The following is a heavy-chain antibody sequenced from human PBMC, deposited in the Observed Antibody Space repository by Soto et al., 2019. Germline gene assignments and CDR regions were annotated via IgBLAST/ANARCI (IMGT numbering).Heavy chain of an antibody. D-gene: IGHD3-3*01. J-gene: IGHJ4*02. CDR1: GGSISSSSYY. V-gene: IGHV4-39*01. CDR2: IYYSGST. Sequence: QLQLQESGPGLVKPSETLSLTCTVSGGSISSSSYYWGWIRQPPGKGLEWIGSIYYSGSTYYNPSLKSRVTISVDTSKNQFSLKLSSVTAADTAVYYCARLRTIFGVGGDADYWGQGTLVTVSS. CDR3: ARLRTIFGVGGDADY.